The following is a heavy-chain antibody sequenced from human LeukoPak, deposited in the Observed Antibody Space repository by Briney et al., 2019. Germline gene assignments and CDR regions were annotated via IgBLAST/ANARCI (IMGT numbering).Heavy chain of an antibody. Sequence: PTETLSLTCTVSGGSISSGGYYWSWIRQHPGKGLEWIGYIYYSGSTYYNPSLKSRVTISVDTSKNQFSLKLSSVTAADTAVYYCASLPLEVCSAGSCYSGSQYFDYWGQGTLVTVSS. CDR3: ASLPLEVCSAGSCYSGSQYFDY. CDR1: GGSISSGGYY. CDR2: IYYSGST. V-gene: IGHV4-31*03. J-gene: IGHJ4*02. D-gene: IGHD2-15*01.